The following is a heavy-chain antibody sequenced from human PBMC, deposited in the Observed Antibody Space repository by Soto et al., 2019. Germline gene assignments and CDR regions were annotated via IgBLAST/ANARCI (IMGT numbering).Heavy chain of an antibody. CDR3: VRDSRFWRLAY. CDR1: GFTFSDHY. Sequence: EVQLVESGGGLVQPGGSLRLSCVVSGFTFSDHYMDWVRQAPGKGLEYIGRVRNKANSYSTEYAASVKGRLTISRDDSKTSLYLQMNSLKPEYTAVYYCVRDSRFWRLAYWGQGTLVTVSS. J-gene: IGHJ4*02. CDR2: VRNKANSYST. V-gene: IGHV3-72*01. D-gene: IGHD2-2*01.